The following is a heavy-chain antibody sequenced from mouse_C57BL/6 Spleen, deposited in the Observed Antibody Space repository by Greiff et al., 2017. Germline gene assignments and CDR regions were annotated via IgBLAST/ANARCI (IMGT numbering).Heavy chain of an antibody. J-gene: IGHJ4*01. D-gene: IGHD2-1*01. CDR1: GYAFTNYL. Sequence: QVQLQQSGAELVRPGTSVKVSCKASGYAFTNYLIEWVKQRPGKGLEWIGVINPGSGGTNYNEKFKGKATLTADKTSSTAYMQLSSLTSDDSAVYFCARDYGNYGAMYCWGQGTSVTVSS. V-gene: IGHV1-54*01. CDR3: ARDYGNYGAMYC. CDR2: INPGSGGT.